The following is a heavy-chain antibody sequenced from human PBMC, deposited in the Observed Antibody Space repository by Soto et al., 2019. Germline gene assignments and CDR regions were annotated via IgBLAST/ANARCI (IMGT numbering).Heavy chain of an antibody. J-gene: IGHJ6*02. CDR3: ARDRASIAARPARYYYGMDV. CDR1: GFTFSSYS. CDR2: ISSSSSTI. Sequence: EVQLVESGGGLVQPGGSLRLSCAASGFTFSSYSMNWVRQAPGKGLEWVSYISSSSSTIYYADSVKGRFTISRDNAKNSLYLQMNSLRDEDTAVYYCARDRASIAARPARYYYGMDVWGQGTTVTVSS. D-gene: IGHD6-6*01. V-gene: IGHV3-48*02.